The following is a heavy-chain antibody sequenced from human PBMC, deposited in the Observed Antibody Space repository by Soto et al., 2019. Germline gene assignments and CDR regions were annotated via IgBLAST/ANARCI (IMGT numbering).Heavy chain of an antibody. CDR1: GGSFRSYY. Sequence: SETLCLTCGVSGGSFRSYYCSWIRQPPGKGLEWIGGINHSGSTNYNPSFLSRVTILVDTSKNQFSLQLSSVTAADTAVYYYAREPNDLRRARRVGWFDPWGQGTLVTVSS. CDR2: INHSGST. D-gene: IGHD3-10*01. V-gene: IGHV4-34*01. J-gene: IGHJ5*02. CDR3: AREPNDLRRARRVGWFDP.